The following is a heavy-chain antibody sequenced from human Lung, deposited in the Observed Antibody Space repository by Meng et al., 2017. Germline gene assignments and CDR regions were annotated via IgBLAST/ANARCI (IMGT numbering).Heavy chain of an antibody. CDR1: GASFSIAVF. CDR3: ARVVGDCASCYKGWFDP. V-gene: IGHV4-30-4*01. Sequence: QVQLQESGPRLVRPSQTLSLTCTVSGASFSIAVFWIWIRQPPGKDLEWIGYISYSGATHYNPSLKSRLTISVDTAKNQFSLSLSSVTAADTAVYYCARVVGDCASCYKGWFDPWGQGTLVTVS. J-gene: IGHJ5*02. CDR2: ISYSGAT. D-gene: IGHD2-2*02.